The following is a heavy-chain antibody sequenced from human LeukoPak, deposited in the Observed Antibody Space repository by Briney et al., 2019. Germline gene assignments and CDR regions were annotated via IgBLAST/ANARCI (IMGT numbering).Heavy chain of an antibody. CDR3: ARDIVVVPAATDYYYYMDV. CDR2: IYYSGST. V-gene: IGHV4-59*01. Sequence: PSETLSLTCTVSGGSISSYYWSWIRRPPGKGLEWIGYIYYSGSTNYNPSLKSRVTISVDTSKNQFSLKLSSVTAADTAVYYCARDIVVVPAATDYYYYMDVWGKGTTVTVSS. D-gene: IGHD2-2*01. J-gene: IGHJ6*03. CDR1: GGSISSYY.